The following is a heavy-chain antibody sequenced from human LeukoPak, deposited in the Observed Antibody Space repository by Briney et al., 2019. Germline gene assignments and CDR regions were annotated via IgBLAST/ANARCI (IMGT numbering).Heavy chain of an antibody. D-gene: IGHD6-13*01. CDR1: GFTFSSYS. CDR3: ARPAIAAAGSAFDI. Sequence: GGSLRLSCAASGFTFSSYSMNWVRQAPGKGLGWVSYITSSSTIYYADSVKGRFTISRDNAKNSLYLQMNSLRDEDTAVYYCARPAIAAAGSAFDIWGLGTMVTVSS. J-gene: IGHJ3*02. CDR2: ITSSSTI. V-gene: IGHV3-48*02.